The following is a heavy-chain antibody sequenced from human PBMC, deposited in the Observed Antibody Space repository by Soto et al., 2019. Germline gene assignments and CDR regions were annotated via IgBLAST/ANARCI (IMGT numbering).Heavy chain of an antibody. CDR3: ASGEYDYVWGSYRSAI. D-gene: IGHD3-16*02. CDR1: GGSISSYY. CDR2: IYYSGST. V-gene: IGHV4-59*01. Sequence: SETLSLTCTVSGGSISSYYWSWIRQPPGKGLEWIGYIYYSGSTNYNPSLKSRVAISVDTSKNQFSLKLSSVTAADTAVYYCASGEYDYVWGSYRSAIWGQGTMVTVSS. J-gene: IGHJ3*02.